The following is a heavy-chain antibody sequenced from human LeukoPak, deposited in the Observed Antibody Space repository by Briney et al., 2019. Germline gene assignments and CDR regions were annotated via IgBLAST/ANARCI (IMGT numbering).Heavy chain of an antibody. CDR1: GGSISSSSYY. Sequence: SETLSLTCTVSGGSISSSSYYWGWIRQPPGKGLEWIGSIYYSGSTYYNPSLKSRVTISVDTSKNQFSLKLSSVTAADTAVYYCAREEVAKIGTFDYWGQGALVTVSS. CDR3: AREEVAKIGTFDY. V-gene: IGHV4-39*07. CDR2: IYYSGST. D-gene: IGHD5-24*01. J-gene: IGHJ4*02.